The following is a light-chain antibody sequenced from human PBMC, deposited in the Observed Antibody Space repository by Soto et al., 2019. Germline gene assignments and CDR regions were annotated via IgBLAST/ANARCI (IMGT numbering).Light chain of an antibody. V-gene: IGKV3-20*01. Sequence: EAELTQSPGPLSLSPGERATLSCRASQNVRNNYIGWYQQKPGQAPRLLIYGASIRATGIPDRFSGGGSGTDFTLTISRLEPEYFAVYYCQGYGNSRTFGQGTKVDIK. CDR1: QNVRNNY. CDR3: QGYGNSRT. J-gene: IGKJ1*01. CDR2: GAS.